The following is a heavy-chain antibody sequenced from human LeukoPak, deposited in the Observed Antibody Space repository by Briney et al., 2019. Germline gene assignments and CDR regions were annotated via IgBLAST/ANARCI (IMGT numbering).Heavy chain of an antibody. D-gene: IGHD3-3*02. J-gene: IGHJ5*02. CDR2: MNPNSGNT. V-gene: IGHV1-8*03. CDR3: ARGSVLANRKRVWFDP. Sequence: ASVKVSCKASGYTFTSYDINWVRQATGQGLEWMGWMNPNSGNTGYAQKFQGRVTITRNTSISTAYMELSSLRSEDTAVYYCARGSVLANRKRVWFDPWGQGTLVTVSS. CDR1: GYTFTSYD.